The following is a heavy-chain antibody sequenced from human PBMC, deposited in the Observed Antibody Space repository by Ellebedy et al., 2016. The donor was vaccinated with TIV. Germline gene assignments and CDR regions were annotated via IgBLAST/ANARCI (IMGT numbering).Heavy chain of an antibody. CDR1: GRSMSSNY. D-gene: IGHD3-10*01. Sequence: MPSETLSLTCSLPGRSMSSNYWGWIRQPTGKGLAWIGHVYYSGSTDYNPSLGSRVTISVDTSKNQFSLNVSSVTAADTAVYYCARGSGRPDYWGQGTLVTVSS. CDR3: ARGSGRPDY. J-gene: IGHJ4*02. CDR2: VYYSGST. V-gene: IGHV4-59*01.